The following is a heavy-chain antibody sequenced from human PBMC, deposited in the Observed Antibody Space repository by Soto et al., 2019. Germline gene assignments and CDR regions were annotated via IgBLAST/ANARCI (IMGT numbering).Heavy chain of an antibody. Sequence: SETLSLTCAVSGGSISSGGYSWSWIRQPPGKGLEWIGYIYHGNTYYNPSLKSRVTISIDRSKNQFSLKLSSVTAADTAVYYCASSGSRGIGAFDIWGQGTMVTVSS. V-gene: IGHV4-30-2*01. J-gene: IGHJ3*02. CDR3: ASSGSRGIGAFDI. CDR2: IYHGNT. D-gene: IGHD3-22*01. CDR1: GGSISSGGYS.